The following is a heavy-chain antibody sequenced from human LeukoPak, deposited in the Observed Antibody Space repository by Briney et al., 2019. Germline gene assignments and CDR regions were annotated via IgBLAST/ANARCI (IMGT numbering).Heavy chain of an antibody. D-gene: IGHD1-26*01. Sequence: GGSLRLSRAASGFTFSSYSMNWVRQAPGKGLEWVSYITIGSSTIYYADSVKGRFTISRDNAKNSLYLQMKSLRAEDTAVYYCARYSGGYLDYWGQGTLVTASS. CDR2: ITIGSSTI. J-gene: IGHJ4*02. CDR3: ARYSGGYLDY. CDR1: GFTFSSYS. V-gene: IGHV3-48*01.